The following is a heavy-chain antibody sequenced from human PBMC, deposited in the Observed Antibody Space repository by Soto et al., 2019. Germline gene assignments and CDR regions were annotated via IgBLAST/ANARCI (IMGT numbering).Heavy chain of an antibody. CDR2: IWYDGSNK. CDR3: ARDLSSGSWSPLFDGMDV. CDR1: GFTFSSYG. D-gene: IGHD3-10*01. V-gene: IGHV3-33*01. Sequence: QVQLVESGGGVVQPGRSLRLSCAASGFTFSSYGMHWVRQAPGKGLEWVAVIWYDGSNKYYADSVKGRFTISRDNSKNTLYLQMNSLRAEDTAVYYCARDLSSGSWSPLFDGMDVWGQGTTVTVSS. J-gene: IGHJ6*02.